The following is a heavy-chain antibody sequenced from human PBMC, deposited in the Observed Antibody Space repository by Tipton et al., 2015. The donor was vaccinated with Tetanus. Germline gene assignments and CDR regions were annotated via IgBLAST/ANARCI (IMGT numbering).Heavy chain of an antibody. CDR1: GFTFSSYW. D-gene: IGHD2-8*01. Sequence: SLRLSCAASGFTFSSYWMSWVRQAPGKGLEWVANIKQDGSEKYYVDSVKGRFTISRDNAKNSLYLQMNSLRAEDTAVYYCAREMALVYAIGYYYYGMDVWGQGTTVTVSS. CDR3: AREMALVYAIGYYYYGMDV. J-gene: IGHJ6*02. V-gene: IGHV3-7*01. CDR2: IKQDGSEK.